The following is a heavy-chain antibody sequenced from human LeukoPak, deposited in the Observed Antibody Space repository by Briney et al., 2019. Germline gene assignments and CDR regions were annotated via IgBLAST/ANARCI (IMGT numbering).Heavy chain of an antibody. V-gene: IGHV4-59*01. CDR2: IYYSGST. D-gene: IGHD5-18*01. CDR1: GGSISSYY. CDR3: ARGFDYGYWAFDY. J-gene: IGHJ4*02. Sequence: SETLSLTCTVSGGSISSYYWSWIRQPPGKGLEWIGYIYYSGSTNYNPSLKSRVTISVDTSKNQFSLKKSSVTAADTAVYYCARGFDYGYWAFDYWGQGTLVTVSS.